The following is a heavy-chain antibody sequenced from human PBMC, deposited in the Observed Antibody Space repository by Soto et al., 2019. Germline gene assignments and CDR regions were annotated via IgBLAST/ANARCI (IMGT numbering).Heavy chain of an antibody. CDR2: MSYDGRNQ. J-gene: IGHJ4*02. V-gene: IGHV3-30*18. CDR1: GFTLSGVD. D-gene: IGHD6-6*01. Sequence: ESGGGVVQPGTSLRLSCSASGFTLSGVDMHWVRQAPGKGLEWVAVMSYDGRNQYYADSVKGRFTVSRDSSKSTPYLQMNSLRTEDAAVYYCAKGGWYTGSSRSDCWGQGTLVTVSS. CDR3: AKGGWYTGSSRSDC.